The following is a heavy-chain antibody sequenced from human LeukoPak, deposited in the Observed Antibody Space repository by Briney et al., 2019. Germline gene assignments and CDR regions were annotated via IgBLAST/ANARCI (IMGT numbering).Heavy chain of an antibody. D-gene: IGHD3-22*01. J-gene: IGHJ4*02. CDR2: IYYSGST. V-gene: IGHV4-59*01. CDR3: AREGSIGYYSFDY. CDR1: GGSISSYY. Sequence: SETLSLTCTVSGGSISSYYWSWIRQPPGKGLEWIGYIYYSGSTNYNPSLKSRVTISVDTSKNQFSLKLSSVTAADTAVYYCAREGSIGYYSFDYWGQGTLVTVSS.